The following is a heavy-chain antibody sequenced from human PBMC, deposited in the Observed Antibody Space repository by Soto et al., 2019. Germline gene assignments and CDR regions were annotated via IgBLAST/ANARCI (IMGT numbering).Heavy chain of an antibody. V-gene: IGHV3-30-3*01. Sequence: GGSLRLSFAASGFTFSSYTMHWVRQAPGKGLEWVAAISYDASNKYYADSVKGRFTISRDDSKNTLYLQMNSLRADDTAVYYCARDRGSESYYYYGMDVWGQGTTVTVSS. CDR2: ISYDASNK. J-gene: IGHJ6*02. CDR1: GFTFSSYT. CDR3: ARDRGSESYYYYGMDV. D-gene: IGHD1-26*01.